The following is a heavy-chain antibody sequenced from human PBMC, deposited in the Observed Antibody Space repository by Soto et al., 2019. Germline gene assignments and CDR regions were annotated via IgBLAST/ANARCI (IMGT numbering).Heavy chain of an antibody. J-gene: IGHJ6*02. CDR3: VVMGLLGGMDV. CDR1: GYTFTSYA. D-gene: IGHD2-15*01. CDR2: INAGNGNT. V-gene: IGHV1-3*01. Sequence: ASVKVSCKASGYTFTSYAMHWVRQAPGQRLEWMGWINAGNGNTKYSQKFQGRVTITRDTSASTAYMELSSLRSDDTAVYYCVVMGLLGGMDVWGQGTTVTVSS.